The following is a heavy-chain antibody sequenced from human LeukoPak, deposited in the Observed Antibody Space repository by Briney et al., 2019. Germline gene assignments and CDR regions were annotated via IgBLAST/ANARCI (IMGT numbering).Heavy chain of an antibody. Sequence: PSETLSLTCIVSGGSISSYYWSWIRQPPGKGLEWIGYIYYRGTTNYNPSLKSRVTLSVDTSKNQFSLKLTSVTAADTAVYYCARDSSGYYHRFDPWGQGTLVTVSS. D-gene: IGHD3-22*01. V-gene: IGHV4-59*01. CDR2: IYYRGTT. CDR1: GGSISSYY. J-gene: IGHJ5*02. CDR3: ARDSSGYYHRFDP.